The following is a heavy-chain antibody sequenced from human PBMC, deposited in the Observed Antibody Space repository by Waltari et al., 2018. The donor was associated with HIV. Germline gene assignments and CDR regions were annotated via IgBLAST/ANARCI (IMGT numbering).Heavy chain of an antibody. CDR1: GFIFGDSA. CDR3: TRGAYSYGNGWYFDL. D-gene: IGHD5-18*01. J-gene: IGHJ2*01. Sequence: EVQVVESGGGLVQLGRSLRLSCSGSGFIFGDSARSRVRPAPGTGLEWVGFIRSKTYGVTTEYSASVKGRFTISRTDSKNIAYLQMNSLKTEDTAVYYCTRGAYSYGNGWYFDLWGRGTLVTVSS. CDR2: IRSKTYGVTT. V-gene: IGHV3-49*04.